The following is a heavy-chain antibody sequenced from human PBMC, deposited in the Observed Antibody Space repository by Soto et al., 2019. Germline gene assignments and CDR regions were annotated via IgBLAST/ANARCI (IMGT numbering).Heavy chain of an antibody. J-gene: IGHJ4*02. V-gene: IGHV1-8*01. D-gene: IGHD6-25*01. Sequence: ASVKVSCKASGYTFGTYDFNWVRQAPGQGLEWMGWMNPNSGNTGYAQKFRGRVSMTRNTSISTAYMELSNLRSEDTALYFCARRKERSGPNYFDLWGQGTLVTVSS. CDR3: ARRKERSGPNYFDL. CDR2: MNPNSGNT. CDR1: GYTFGTYD.